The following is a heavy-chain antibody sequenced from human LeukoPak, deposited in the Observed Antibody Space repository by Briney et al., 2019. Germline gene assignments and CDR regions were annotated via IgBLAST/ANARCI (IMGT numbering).Heavy chain of an antibody. CDR1: GYSFTSYW. J-gene: IGHJ3*02. V-gene: IGHV5-51*01. D-gene: IGHD6-13*01. CDR3: ARQTRYSSSWSKGAFDI. Sequence: GESLKISCKGSGYSFTSYWIGWVRQMPGKGLEWMGIIYPGDSDTRYSPSFQGQVTISADKSISTAYLQWSSLKASDTAMYYCARQTRYSSSWSKGAFDIWGQGTMVTVSS. CDR2: IYPGDSDT.